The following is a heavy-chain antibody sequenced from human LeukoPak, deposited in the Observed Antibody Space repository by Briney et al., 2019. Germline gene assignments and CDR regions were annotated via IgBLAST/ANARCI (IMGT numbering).Heavy chain of an antibody. J-gene: IGHJ4*02. CDR3: ARYWSVAANRFDS. D-gene: IGHD2-15*01. Sequence: PGRSLRPSCVAAGSTFTNYWMSWFRQAPRKWLEWVANIQQDGSGTFYVGSVKGRFSTPRDHAKNSVHLQMNSLRVEDTGVYYCARYWSVAANRFDSWGQGGLVTVSP. CDR1: GSTFTNYW. V-gene: IGHV3-7*01. CDR2: IQQDGSGT.